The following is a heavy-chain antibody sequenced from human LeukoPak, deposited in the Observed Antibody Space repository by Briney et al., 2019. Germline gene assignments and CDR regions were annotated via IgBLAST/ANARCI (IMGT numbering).Heavy chain of an antibody. CDR3: ARGPQVVTAGHDAFDI. CDR2: IYYGRNT. D-gene: IGHD2-21*02. CDR1: GGSISGYY. J-gene: IGHJ3*02. Sequence: SETLSLTCTVSGGSISGYYWSWIRQPPGKGLEWIGYIYYGRNTNYIPSLQSRVFMSVHMSKNQFSLILSSVTAADTAVYYCARGPQVVTAGHDAFDIWGHGTMVTVSS. V-gene: IGHV4-59*01.